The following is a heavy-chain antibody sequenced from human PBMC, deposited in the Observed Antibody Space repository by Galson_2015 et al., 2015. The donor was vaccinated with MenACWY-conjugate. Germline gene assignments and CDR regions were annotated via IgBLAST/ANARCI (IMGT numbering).Heavy chain of an antibody. V-gene: IGHV5-51*01. CDR3: ARLPPGGRGMDV. CDR2: ISPGDSHT. CDR1: GSGCPPYW. Sequence: QYGASVIKPGESLQISCTGSGSGCPPYWIGWVRQLPGEGLEWMGLISPGDSHTRYSPAFQGQVTISADKSISTAGLQWNSLKASDTAINYGARLPPGGRGMDVWGQGTPVTASS. J-gene: IGHJ6*02. D-gene: IGHD1-26*01.